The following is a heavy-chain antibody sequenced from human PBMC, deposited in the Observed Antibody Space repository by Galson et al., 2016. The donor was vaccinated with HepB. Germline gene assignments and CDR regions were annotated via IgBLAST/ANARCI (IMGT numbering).Heavy chain of an antibody. Sequence: SLRLSCATSGFTFSSYAMSWVRQAPGKGLEWVSAIRSSGDSTYYADSVKGRFTISRDNAKDSLSLQMNSLRADDTAVYFCAKDSSLAYWGQGTLVTVSS. CDR3: AKDSSLAY. J-gene: IGHJ4*02. D-gene: IGHD6-6*01. CDR1: GFTFSSYA. V-gene: IGHV3-23*01. CDR2: IRSSGDST.